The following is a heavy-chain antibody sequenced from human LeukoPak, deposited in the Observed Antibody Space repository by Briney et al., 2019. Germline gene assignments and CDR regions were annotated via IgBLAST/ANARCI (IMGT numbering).Heavy chain of an antibody. Sequence: PGGSLRLSCAASGFTFSDYWMHWVRQVPGKGLVWVSRINTSGGSTTYAESVKGRFTISRDNAKNTLYLQMDSLRAEDTGVYYCARSNHADDFWGQGTLVTVSS. CDR1: GFTFSDYW. CDR2: INTSGGST. CDR3: ARSNHADDF. D-gene: IGHD1-14*01. J-gene: IGHJ4*02. V-gene: IGHV3-74*03.